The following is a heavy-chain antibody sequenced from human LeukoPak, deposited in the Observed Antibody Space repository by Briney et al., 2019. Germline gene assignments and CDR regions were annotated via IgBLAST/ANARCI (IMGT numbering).Heavy chain of an antibody. V-gene: IGHV1-18*01. CDR3: ARVRLRLGELPADY. CDR1: GYTFTSYG. Sequence: ASVKVSCKASGYTFTSYGISWVRQAPGQGLEWMGWISAYNGNTNYAQKLQGRVTMTTDTSTSTAYMELMSLRSDDTAVYYCARVRLRLGELPADYWGQGTLVTVSS. CDR2: ISAYNGNT. D-gene: IGHD3-16*01. J-gene: IGHJ4*02.